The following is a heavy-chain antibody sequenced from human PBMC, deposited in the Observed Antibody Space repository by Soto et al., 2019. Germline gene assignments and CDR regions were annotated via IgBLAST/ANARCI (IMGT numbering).Heavy chain of an antibody. V-gene: IGHV4-31*03. Sequence: PSETLSLTCTVSGGSISSGGYYWSWIRQHPGKGLEWIGYIYYSGSTYYNPSLKSRVTISVDTSKNQFSLKLSSVTAADTAVYYCARAPGGDFPANWFDPWGQGTLVTVSS. CDR3: ARAPGGDFPANWFDP. J-gene: IGHJ5*02. D-gene: IGHD4-17*01. CDR1: GGSISSGGYY. CDR2: IYYSGST.